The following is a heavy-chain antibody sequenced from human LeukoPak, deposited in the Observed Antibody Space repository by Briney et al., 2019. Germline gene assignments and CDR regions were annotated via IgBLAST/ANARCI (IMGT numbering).Heavy chain of an antibody. CDR2: INHSGST. CDR1: GGSFSGYY. V-gene: IGHV4-34*01. CDR3: ARVRRNGLTATFDY. J-gene: IGHJ4*02. Sequence: SETLSLTCAVYGGSFSGYYWSWIRQPPGKGLEWIGEINHSGSTNYNPSLKSRGTISVDTSQNQFSLRLSSLTAADTAVYYCARVRRNGLTATFDYWGQGTLVTVSS. D-gene: IGHD2-21*02.